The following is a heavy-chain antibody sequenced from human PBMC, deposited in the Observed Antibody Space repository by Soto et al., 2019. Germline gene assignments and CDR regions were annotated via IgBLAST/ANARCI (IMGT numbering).Heavy chain of an antibody. CDR3: ARLYSGQSAGLTYYDILTGNPYYMDV. V-gene: IGHV4-59*08. CDR2: IFYSGST. Sequence: SSETLSLTCTVSGGSISSYYWSWIRQPPGKGLEWIGYIFYSGSTNYNPSLKSRVTISVDTSKNQFSLKLSSVTAADTAVYYCARLYSGQSAGLTYYDILTGNPYYMDVWGKGTTVTVSS. J-gene: IGHJ6*03. D-gene: IGHD3-9*01. CDR1: GGSISSYY.